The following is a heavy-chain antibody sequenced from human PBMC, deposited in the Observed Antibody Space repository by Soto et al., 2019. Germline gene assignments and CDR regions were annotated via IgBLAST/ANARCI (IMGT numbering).Heavy chain of an antibody. V-gene: IGHV3-15*01. CDR3: ITPYYDYWSGHHYMAV. CDR2: IKSKTDGGTT. Sequence: EVQLVESGGGLVKPGGSLRLSCAASGFSFNNAWMNWVRQAPGKGLEWVGRIKSKTDGGTTDYAAPVKGRFTISRDDSKNTLYLEMNSLKTEDTAVYYFITPYYDYWSGHHYMAVWGKGTTVTVSS. D-gene: IGHD3-3*01. J-gene: IGHJ6*03. CDR1: GFSFNNAW.